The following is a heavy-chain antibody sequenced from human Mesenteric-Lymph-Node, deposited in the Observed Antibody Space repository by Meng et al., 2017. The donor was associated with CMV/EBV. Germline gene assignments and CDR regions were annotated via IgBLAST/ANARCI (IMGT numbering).Heavy chain of an antibody. CDR2: IKQDGSEK. V-gene: IGHV3-7*03. CDR1: GFTFSSYW. Sequence: GGSLRLSCAASGFTFSSYWMSWVRQAPGKGLEWVANIKQDGSEKYYVDSVKGRFTISRDNAKNSLYLQMNSLRAEDTALYHCARVANCSSTSCHRGWEDHWGQGTLVTVSS. J-gene: IGHJ4*02. D-gene: IGHD2-2*01. CDR3: ARVANCSSTSCHRGWEDH.